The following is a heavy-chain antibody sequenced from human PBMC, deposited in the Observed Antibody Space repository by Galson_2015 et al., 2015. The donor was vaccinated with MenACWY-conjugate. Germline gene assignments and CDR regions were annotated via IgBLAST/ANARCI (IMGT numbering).Heavy chain of an antibody. D-gene: IGHD1-26*01. J-gene: IGHJ6*02. CDR3: ARHPPGGRGMDV. V-gene: IGHV5-51*01. Sequence: QSGAEVKKPGESLKISCKGSGYTFTTYWIGWVRQLPGKGLEWMRLISPGDSETRYSPAFQGQVTISADKSISTAYVQWDSLQASDTAMYYCARHPPGGRGMDVWGQGTTVTVSS. CDR2: ISPGDSET. CDR1: GYTFTTYW.